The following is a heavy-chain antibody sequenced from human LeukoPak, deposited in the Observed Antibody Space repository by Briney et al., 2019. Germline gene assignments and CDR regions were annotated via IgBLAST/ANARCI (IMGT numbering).Heavy chain of an antibody. CDR3: ARDDASSSDY. V-gene: IGHV1-8*03. CDR2: MNPNSGNT. CDR1: GYTFTSYD. Sequence: ASVKVSCKASGYTFTSYDINWVRQATGQGLEWMGWMNPNSGNTGYAQKFQGRVTITADESTSTAYMELSSLRSEDTAVYYCARDDASSSDYWGQGTLVTVSS. D-gene: IGHD6-6*01. J-gene: IGHJ4*02.